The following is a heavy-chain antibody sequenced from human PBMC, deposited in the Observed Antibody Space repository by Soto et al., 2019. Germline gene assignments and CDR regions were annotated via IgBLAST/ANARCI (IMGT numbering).Heavy chain of an antibody. D-gene: IGHD4-17*01. CDR1: GYTFTRYA. J-gene: IGHJ5*02. V-gene: IGHV1-3*04. CDR3: ARNVDYFDP. CDR2: INTGNGNT. Sequence: QVQLVQSGAEVKKPGASVKVSCKASGYTFTRYAMHWVRQAPGQGLEWMGWINTGNGNTHYSQKFQGRVTFTTDASATTAYMELSSLTSEDTAVYYCARNVDYFDPWGPGTLVGVSS.